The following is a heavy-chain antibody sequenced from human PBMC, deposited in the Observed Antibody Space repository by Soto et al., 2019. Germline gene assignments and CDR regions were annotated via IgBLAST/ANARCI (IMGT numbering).Heavy chain of an antibody. CDR3: AKELTPLRRITMIVVDPPPLDY. D-gene: IGHD3-22*01. CDR2: ISWNSGSI. CDR1: GFTFDDYA. Sequence: HPGGSLRLSCAASGFTFDDYAMHWVRQAPGKGLERVSGISWNSGSIGYADTVKGRFTISRDNAKNSLYLQMNSLRAEDTALYYCAKELTPLRRITMIVVDPPPLDYWGQGTLVTV. V-gene: IGHV3-9*01. J-gene: IGHJ4*02.